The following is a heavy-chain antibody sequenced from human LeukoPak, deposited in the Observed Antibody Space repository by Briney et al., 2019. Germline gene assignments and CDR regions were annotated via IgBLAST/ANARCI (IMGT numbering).Heavy chain of an antibody. CDR1: GFTFSTYW. CDR2: ISGSGGST. Sequence: PGGSLRLSCAASGFTFSTYWMSWVRQAPGKGLEWVSAISGSGGSTYYADSVKGRFTISRDNSKNTLYLQMNSLRAEDTAVYYCAKDYGVGYYGMDVWGQGTTVTVSS. CDR3: AKDYGVGYYGMDV. D-gene: IGHD3-10*01. V-gene: IGHV3-23*01. J-gene: IGHJ6*02.